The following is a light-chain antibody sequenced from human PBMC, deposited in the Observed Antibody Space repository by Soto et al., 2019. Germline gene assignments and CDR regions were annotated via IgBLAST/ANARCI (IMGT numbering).Light chain of an antibody. Sequence: EIVLTQSPATLSLSPGERATLSCRASQSVSNNLAWYQQKPGQAPRLLIYDASNRATGIPARFSGSGSGTDVTLTISSLEPEDFAVYYCQQRSNWPPTWTFGQGTKVEIK. J-gene: IGKJ1*01. CDR2: DAS. CDR1: QSVSNN. V-gene: IGKV3-11*01. CDR3: QQRSNWPPTWT.